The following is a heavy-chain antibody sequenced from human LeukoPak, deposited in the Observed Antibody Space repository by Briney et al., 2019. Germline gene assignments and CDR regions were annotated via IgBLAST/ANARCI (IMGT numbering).Heavy chain of an antibody. CDR3: ARDKEAAVDFWSGYYPL. CDR1: GFIFSNYW. V-gene: IGHV3-7*01. Sequence: GGSLRLSCAASGFIFSNYWMGWVRQAPGKGLEWVANIERDGSEKYYVDSVKGRFTISRDNAQNSLYLQMNSLRAEDTAVYYCARDKEAAVDFWSGYYPLWGQGTLVTVSS. J-gene: IGHJ4*02. CDR2: IERDGSEK. D-gene: IGHD3-3*01.